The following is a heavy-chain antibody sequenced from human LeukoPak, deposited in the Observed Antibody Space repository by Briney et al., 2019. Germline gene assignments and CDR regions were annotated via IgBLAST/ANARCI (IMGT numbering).Heavy chain of an antibody. CDR3: ARRRYYFDY. V-gene: IGHV4-34*01. Sequence: SETLSLTCAVYGGSFSGYYWSWIRQPPGKGLEWIGSIYYSGSTYYNPSLKSRVTISVDTSKNQFSLKLSSVTAADTAVYYCARRRYYFDYWGQGTLVTVSS. CDR1: GGSFSGYY. CDR2: IYYSGST. J-gene: IGHJ4*02.